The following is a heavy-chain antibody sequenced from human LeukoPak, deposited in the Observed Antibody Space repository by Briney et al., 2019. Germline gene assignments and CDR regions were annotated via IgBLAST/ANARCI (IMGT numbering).Heavy chain of an antibody. D-gene: IGHD1-26*01. J-gene: IGHJ2*01. CDR2: IYYSGST. V-gene: IGHV4-59*08. Sequence: SETLSLTCTVSGGSISAYYWSWIRQPPGKGLEYIGYIYYSGSTQYNPSLKSRVTISVDMSKNQFSLKLNSLTAADTAVYYCARRYYTDWYFDLWGRGTLVTVSS. CDR3: ARRYYTDWYFDL. CDR1: GGSISAYY.